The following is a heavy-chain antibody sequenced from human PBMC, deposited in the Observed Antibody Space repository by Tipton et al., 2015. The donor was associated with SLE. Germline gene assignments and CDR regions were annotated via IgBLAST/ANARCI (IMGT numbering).Heavy chain of an antibody. V-gene: IGHV4-34*01. CDR1: GGSFSGYY. J-gene: IGHJ3*02. D-gene: IGHD2-15*01. CDR2: ISHSGST. Sequence: TLSLTCAVYGGSFSGYYWSWIRQPPGKGLEWIGEISHSGSTHYNPSLKSRVTISLGTSKNQFSLKLSSVTAADTAVYYCARACGSGHQVAFDIWGQGTMVTVSS. CDR3: ARACGSGHQVAFDI.